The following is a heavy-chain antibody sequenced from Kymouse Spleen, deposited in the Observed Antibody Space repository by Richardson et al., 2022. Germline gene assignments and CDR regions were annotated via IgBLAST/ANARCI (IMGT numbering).Heavy chain of an antibody. D-gene: IGHD1-26*01. CDR1: GDSVSSNSAA. V-gene: IGHV6-1*01. CDR2: TYYRSKWYN. Sequence: QVQLQQSGPGLVKPSQTLSLTCAISGDSVSSNSAAWNWIRQSPSRGLEWLGRTYYRSKWYNDYAVSVKSRITINPDTSKNQFSLQLNSVTPEDTAVYYCARESIVGATRGYYYYGMDVWGQGTTVTVSS. CDR3: ARESIVGATRGYYYYGMDV. J-gene: IGHJ6*02.